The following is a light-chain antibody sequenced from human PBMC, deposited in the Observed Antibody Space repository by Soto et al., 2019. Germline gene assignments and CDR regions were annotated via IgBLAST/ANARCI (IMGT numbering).Light chain of an antibody. CDR2: DDS. Sequence: SYGLTQPPSVSVAPGQTARITCGGNDIGSKRVHWYQQKPGQAPVLVVYDDSDRPSGIPERFSGSNSDSNSENAATLTISRVEAGDEADYFCQVWDSSRNLVVFGSGTKVTVL. V-gene: IGLV3-21*02. CDR3: QVWDSSRNLVV. J-gene: IGLJ1*01. CDR1: DIGSKR.